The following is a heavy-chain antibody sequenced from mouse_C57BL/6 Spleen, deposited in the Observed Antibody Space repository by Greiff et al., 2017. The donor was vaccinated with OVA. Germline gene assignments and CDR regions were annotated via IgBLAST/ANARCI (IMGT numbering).Heavy chain of an antibody. Sequence: QVQLKESGAELVRPGTSVKVSCKASGYAFTNYLIEWVKQRPGQGLEWIGVINPGSGGTNYNEKFKGKATLTADKSSSTAYMQLSSLTSEDSAVYFCARSYDGYYYYDYWGQGTTLTVSS. J-gene: IGHJ2*01. CDR2: INPGSGGT. CDR1: GYAFTNYL. D-gene: IGHD2-3*01. CDR3: ARSYDGYYYYDY. V-gene: IGHV1-54*01.